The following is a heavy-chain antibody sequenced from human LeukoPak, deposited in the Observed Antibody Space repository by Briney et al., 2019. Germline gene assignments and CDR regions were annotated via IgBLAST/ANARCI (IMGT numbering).Heavy chain of an antibody. J-gene: IGHJ4*02. Sequence: AGGSLRLSCAASGFTFSSYAMHWVRQAPGKGLEYVSAISSNGGSTYYANSVKGRFTISRDNSKNTLYLQMGSLRAEDMAVYYCARIYYYDSSGYYDYWGQGTLVTVSS. CDR2: ISSNGGST. CDR3: ARIYYYDSSGYYDY. V-gene: IGHV3-64*01. D-gene: IGHD3-22*01. CDR1: GFTFSSYA.